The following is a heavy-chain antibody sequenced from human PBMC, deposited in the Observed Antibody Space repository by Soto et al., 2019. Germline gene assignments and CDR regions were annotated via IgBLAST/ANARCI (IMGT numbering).Heavy chain of an antibody. CDR3: FGSYYGMDV. J-gene: IGHJ6*02. D-gene: IGHD1-26*01. V-gene: IGHV3-23*01. CDR2: ISNSGGST. CDR1: GFTFSSYA. Sequence: EVQLLESGGGLVQPGGSLRLSCAASGFTFSSYAMSWVRQTPGKGLEWVSAISNSGGSTYYADSVRGRFTISRDNSKNTLYLQMNSLRAEDTALYYCFGSYYGMDVWGQGTTVTVSS.